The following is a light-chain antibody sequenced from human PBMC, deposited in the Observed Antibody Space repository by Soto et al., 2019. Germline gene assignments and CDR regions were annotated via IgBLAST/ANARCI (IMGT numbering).Light chain of an antibody. CDR2: DVS. CDR1: SSDVGDYNY. Sequence: QSALTQPRSVSGSPGQSVTISCTGTSSDVGDYNYVSWYQQHPGKAPKLMIYDVSERPPGVPDRFSGSKSGNTASLTISGLQAEDEADYYCCSYAGSYTWVFGGGTKLTVL. V-gene: IGLV2-11*01. CDR3: CSYAGSYTWV. J-gene: IGLJ3*02.